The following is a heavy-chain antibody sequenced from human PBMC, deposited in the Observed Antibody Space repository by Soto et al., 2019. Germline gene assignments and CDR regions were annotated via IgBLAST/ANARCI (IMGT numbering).Heavy chain of an antibody. CDR2: INPNSGGT. D-gene: IGHD5-18*01. V-gene: IGHV1-2*04. CDR1: GYTFTGYY. CDR3: ARERAKAPIVFLRAGTEMVTDVSFDY. J-gene: IGHJ4*02. Sequence: ASVKVSCKASGYTFTGYYMHWVRQAPGQGLEWMGWINPNSGGTNYAQKFQGWVTMTRDTSISTAYMELSRLRSDDTAVYYCARERAKAPIVFLRAGTEMVTDVSFDYWGPGTLVTVSS.